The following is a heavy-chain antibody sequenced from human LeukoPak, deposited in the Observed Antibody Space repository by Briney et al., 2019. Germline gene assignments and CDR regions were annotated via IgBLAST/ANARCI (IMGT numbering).Heavy chain of an antibody. CDR2: ISGGGGST. CDR1: GLTLSTYA. Sequence: GGSVRLSCAVSGLTLSTYAMSWVGQAPGKGLEWVSAISGGGGSTYYADSVKGRLIISRDNSKNTLYLQMNSLRAEDTAVYYCAKDKIVVAGNFDYWGQGPLVTVSS. D-gene: IGHD3-22*01. CDR3: AKDKIVVAGNFDY. V-gene: IGHV3-23*01. J-gene: IGHJ4*02.